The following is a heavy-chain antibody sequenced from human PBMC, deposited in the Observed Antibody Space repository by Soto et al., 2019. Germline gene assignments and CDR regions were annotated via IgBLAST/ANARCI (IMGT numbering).Heavy chain of an antibody. CDR2: IIPILGIA. J-gene: IGHJ6*02. D-gene: IGHD3-22*01. Sequence: QVQLVQSGAEVKKPGSSVKVSCKASGGTFSSYTISWVRQAPGQGLEWMGMIIPILGIANYAQKFQGRVTITADKSTSTAYMELSSLRSEDTAVYYCARQDPGDSSGYYYYGMDVWGQGTTVTVSS. CDR3: ARQDPGDSSGYYYYGMDV. CDR1: GGTFSSYT. V-gene: IGHV1-69*02.